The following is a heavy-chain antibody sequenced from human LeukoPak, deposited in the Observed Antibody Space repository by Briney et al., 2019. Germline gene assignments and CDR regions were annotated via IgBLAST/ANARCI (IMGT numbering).Heavy chain of an antibody. CDR3: ARDRWYCSGGSCYVNYFDY. Sequence: GGSLRLSCAASGFTFSSYWMIWVRQAPGKGLEWVANIKQEGSEKYYVDSVKGRFTISRDNAKNSLYLQMNSLRAEDTAVYYCARDRWYCSGGSCYVNYFDYWGQGTLVTVSS. CDR1: GFTFSSYW. CDR2: IKQEGSEK. D-gene: IGHD2-15*01. V-gene: IGHV3-7*03. J-gene: IGHJ4*02.